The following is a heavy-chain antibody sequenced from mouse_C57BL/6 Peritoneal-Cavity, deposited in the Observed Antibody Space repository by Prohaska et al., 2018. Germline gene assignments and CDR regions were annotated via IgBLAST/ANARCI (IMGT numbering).Heavy chain of an antibody. CDR3: ACNYDAMDY. Sequence: QVQLQHPGAELVRPGSSVTLSCKASGYTFTSYWMDRVKQRPGRGLEWICSSYPSESETHYNQKFKDKATLTVDKSSSTAYMQLSSLTSEDSAFYYCACNYDAMDYWGQGTSVTVSS. J-gene: IGHJ4*01. V-gene: IGHV1-61*01. CDR2: SYPSESET. D-gene: IGHD2-1*01. CDR1: GYTFTSYW.